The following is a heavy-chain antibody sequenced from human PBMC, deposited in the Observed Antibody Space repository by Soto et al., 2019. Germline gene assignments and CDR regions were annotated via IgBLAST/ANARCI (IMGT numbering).Heavy chain of an antibody. CDR2: INPSGGST. CDR3: ARDLTAADY. CDR1: GYTFPSYY. D-gene: IGHD2-21*02. V-gene: IGHV1-46*04. Sequence: QVQLMQSGAEVKKPGASVTISCKASGYTFPSYYIHLGGQARRHGLEWMAIINPSGGSTNYPQKTQGRVTVPRDTSTSPVNMELSSLSSEDTAVYYCARDLTAADYWGQGTLVTVSS. J-gene: IGHJ4*02.